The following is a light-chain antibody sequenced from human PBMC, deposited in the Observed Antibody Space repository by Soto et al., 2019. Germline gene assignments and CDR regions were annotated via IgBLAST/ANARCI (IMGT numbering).Light chain of an antibody. J-gene: IGKJ5*01. V-gene: IGKV3-11*01. CDR2: DAS. CDR3: QQRSNWPPFT. Sequence: EIVLTQSPATLSLSPVERATLSCMASQSVSSYLAWYQQKPGQAPRLLIYDASNRATGIPARFSGSGSGTDFTLTINSLEPEDFAVYYCQQRSNWPPFTFGQGTRLEIK. CDR1: QSVSSY.